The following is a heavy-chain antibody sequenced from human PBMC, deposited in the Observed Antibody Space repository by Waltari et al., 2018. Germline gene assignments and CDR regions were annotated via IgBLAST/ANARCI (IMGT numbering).Heavy chain of an antibody. J-gene: IGHJ4*02. Sequence: QVQLQESGPGLVKPSETLSLTCSVSGAYFESSSHYWGWVRQPPGKGLEWIGSIYYSASTYSHPSLKSRVNMSVDTANYQFSLKVTSVTAADTAIYYCARTAYDHLTGYPTLDHWGQGILVTVSS. D-gene: IGHD3-9*01. CDR3: ARTAYDHLTGYPTLDH. CDR1: GAYFESSSHY. CDR2: IYYSAST. V-gene: IGHV4-39*07.